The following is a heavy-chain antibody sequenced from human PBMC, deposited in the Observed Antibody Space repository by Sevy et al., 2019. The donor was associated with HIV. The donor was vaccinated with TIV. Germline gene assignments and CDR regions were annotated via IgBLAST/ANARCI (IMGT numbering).Heavy chain of an antibody. V-gene: IGHV4-4*07. CDR2: IYTSGST. J-gene: IGHJ4*02. CDR3: ARDSRDDSSGSNFDY. Sequence: SETLSLTCTVSGGSISSYYWSWIRQPAGKGLEWIGRIYTSGSTNYNPSLKSRVTMSVDTSKNQFSLKLGSVTAADTAVYYCARDSRDDSSGSNFDYWGQGTLVTVSS. D-gene: IGHD3-22*01. CDR1: GGSISSYY.